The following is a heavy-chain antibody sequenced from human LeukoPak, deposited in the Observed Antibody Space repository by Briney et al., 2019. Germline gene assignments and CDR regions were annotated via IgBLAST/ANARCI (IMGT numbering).Heavy chain of an antibody. J-gene: IGHJ4*02. V-gene: IGHV3-21*04. D-gene: IGHD1-7*01. CDR1: GFTFSSYS. CDR3: TKEGKTRNWNYYQAKPVY. Sequence: GGSLRLSCAASGFTFSSYSMNWVRQAPGKGLEWVSSISSSSSYIYYADSVKGRFTISRDNSKNTLYLQMSSLRAEDTAVYYCTKEGKTRNWNYYQAKPVYWGQGTLVTVSS. CDR2: ISSSSSYI.